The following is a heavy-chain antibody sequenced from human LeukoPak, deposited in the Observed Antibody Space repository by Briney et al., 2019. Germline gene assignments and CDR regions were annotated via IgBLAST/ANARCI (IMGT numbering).Heavy chain of an antibody. CDR2: ISSSGSTI. CDR3: AKEMGYYDSSGYSAFDY. D-gene: IGHD3-22*01. J-gene: IGHJ4*02. CDR1: GFTFSDYY. Sequence: GGSLRLSCAASGFTFSDYYMTWIRQAPGKGLEWVSYISSSGSTIYYAASVKGRFTISRDNAKNSLYLQMNSLRAEDTALYYCAKEMGYYDSSGYSAFDYWGQGTLVTVSS. V-gene: IGHV3-11*01.